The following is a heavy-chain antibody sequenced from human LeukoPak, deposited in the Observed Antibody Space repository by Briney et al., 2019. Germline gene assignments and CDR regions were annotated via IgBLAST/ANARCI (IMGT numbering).Heavy chain of an antibody. Sequence: GGALSLSCAASGFTFSSYGMHWGRQAPGKGLEWVAFIRYDGSNKYYAESVKGGFTISRDKSKNKMDLQMNSLRAEDTAVYYCAKDGGSDPDSFDIWGQGTMVTVSS. D-gene: IGHD2-15*01. V-gene: IGHV3-30*02. J-gene: IGHJ3*02. CDR2: IRYDGSNK. CDR3: AKDGGSDPDSFDI. CDR1: GFTFSSYG.